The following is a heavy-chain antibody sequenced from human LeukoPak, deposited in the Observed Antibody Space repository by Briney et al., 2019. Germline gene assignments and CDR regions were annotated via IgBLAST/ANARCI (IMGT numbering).Heavy chain of an antibody. D-gene: IGHD2-21*02. CDR3: ARTNCDGDCYSSRGWFDP. V-gene: IGHV1-69*06. CDR2: IIPIFGTA. J-gene: IGHJ5*02. CDR1: GGTFSSYA. Sequence: SVKVSCKASGGTFSSYAISWVRQAPGQGLEWMGGIIPIFGTANHARTFQGRVTITADKSTSTAYMELGSLRSDDTAVYYCARTNCDGDCYSSRGWFDPWGQGTLVTVSS.